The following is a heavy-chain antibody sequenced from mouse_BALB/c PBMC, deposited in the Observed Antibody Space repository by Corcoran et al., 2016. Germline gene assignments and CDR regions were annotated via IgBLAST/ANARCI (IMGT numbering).Heavy chain of an antibody. Sequence: EVQLQQSGAELVKPGASVKLSCTASGFNIKDTYMHWVKRRPEEGVEWIGRIDPANGNTKYDPKFQGKATITADTTSNTTYLKVSCLASEDTVVCYGANWDWYLDFWGAGTTVTVSS. V-gene: IGHV14-3*02. CDR1: GFNIKDTY. CDR2: IDPANGNT. D-gene: IGHD4-1*01. CDR3: ANWDWYLDF. J-gene: IGHJ1*01.